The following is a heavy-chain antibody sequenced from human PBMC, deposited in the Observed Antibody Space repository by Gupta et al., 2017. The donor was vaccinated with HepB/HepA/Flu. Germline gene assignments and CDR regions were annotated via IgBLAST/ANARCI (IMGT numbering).Heavy chain of an antibody. CDR1: GFPFSSYA. V-gene: IGHV3-23*01. J-gene: IGHJ4*02. CDR3: AKAGQGWFGELLYRD. D-gene: IGHD3-10*01. CDR2: ISGSGGST. Sequence: EVQLLESGGGLVQPGGSLRLSCAASGFPFSSYAMSWVRQAPGKGLEWVSAISGSGGSTYYADSVKGRFTISRDNSKNTLYLQMNSLRAEDTAVYYCAKAGQGWFGELLYRDWGQGTLVTVSS.